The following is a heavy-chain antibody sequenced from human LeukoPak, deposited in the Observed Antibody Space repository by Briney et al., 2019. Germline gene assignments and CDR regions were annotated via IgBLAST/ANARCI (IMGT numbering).Heavy chain of an antibody. J-gene: IGHJ6*02. CDR2: IKQDGREK. CDR3: ARDFVSFYDFWSGYQPHYYYGMDV. D-gene: IGHD3-3*01. CDR1: EFTCSSYW. Sequence: PGGSLRLSCAASEFTCSSYWMSWVRQAPGKGLEWLANIKQDGREKYYVDSVKGRFTISRDNAKNSLYLQMNSLRAEDTAVYYCARDFVSFYDFWSGYQPHYYYGMDVWGQGTTVTVSS. V-gene: IGHV3-7*05.